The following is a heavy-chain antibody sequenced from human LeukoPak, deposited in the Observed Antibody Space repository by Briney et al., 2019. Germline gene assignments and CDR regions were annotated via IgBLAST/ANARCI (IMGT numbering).Heavy chain of an antibody. CDR1: GGSFSGYY. V-gene: IGHV4-34*01. CDR2: INHSGST. J-gene: IGHJ4*02. Sequence: SETLSLTCAVYGGSFSGYYWSWIRQPPGKGLEWIGEINHSGSTNYNPSLRSRVILSVDTSKNQFSLKLSSVTAADTAVYYCARVMVVAARWSIDYWGQGTLVTVSS. D-gene: IGHD2-15*01. CDR3: ARVMVVAARWSIDY.